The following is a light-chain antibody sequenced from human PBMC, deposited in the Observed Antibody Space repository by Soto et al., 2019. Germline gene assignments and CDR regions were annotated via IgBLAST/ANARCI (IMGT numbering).Light chain of an antibody. Sequence: EIVMTQSPATLSVSPGERATLSCRASQSVSSNLAWYQQIPGQAPSLLIYGASTRATGIPARFSGSGSGTDFTLTISSLQSEDFAVYYCQQYNNWPPRGTFGQGTKVEIK. V-gene: IGKV3-15*01. CDR3: QQYNNWPPRGT. CDR1: QSVSSN. J-gene: IGKJ1*01. CDR2: GAS.